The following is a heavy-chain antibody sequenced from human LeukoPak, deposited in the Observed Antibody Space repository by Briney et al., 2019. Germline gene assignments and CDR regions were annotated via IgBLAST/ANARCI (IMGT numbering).Heavy chain of an antibody. V-gene: IGHV4-61*01. D-gene: IGHD2-15*01. CDR3: ARGQRDRAYCSGGSCSRFDP. CDR2: IYHSGST. Sequence: SETLSLTCTVSGGSVSSGSYYWSWIRQPPGKGLEWIGYIYHSGSTNYNPSLKSRVTISVDTSKNQFSLKLSSVTAADTAVYYCARGQRDRAYCSGGSCSRFDPWGQGTLVTVSS. J-gene: IGHJ5*02. CDR1: GGSVSSGSYY.